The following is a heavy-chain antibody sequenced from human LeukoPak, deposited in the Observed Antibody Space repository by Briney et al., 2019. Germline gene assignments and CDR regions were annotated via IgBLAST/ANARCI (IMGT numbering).Heavy chain of an antibody. CDR3: ARQNYYDSSGPFDY. V-gene: IGHV4-39*01. CDR2: IYYSGSTST. Sequence: PSETLSLTCTVSGGSISTSSYFWGWIRQPPGKRLEWIGSIYYSGSTSTYYNPSLKSRVTISVDTSKKQFSVKLSSVTAADTAVYYCARQNYYDSSGPFDYWGQGTLVTVSS. CDR1: GGSISTSSYF. D-gene: IGHD3-22*01. J-gene: IGHJ4*02.